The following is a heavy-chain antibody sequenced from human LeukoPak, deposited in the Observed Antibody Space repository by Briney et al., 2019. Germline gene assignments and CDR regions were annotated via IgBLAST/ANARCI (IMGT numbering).Heavy chain of an antibody. J-gene: IGHJ6*02. CDR2: ISSSGSTI. CDR3: ARDVLTEYYYYGLDV. D-gene: IGHD3-9*01. V-gene: IGHV3-48*03. CDR1: GFTFSSYE. Sequence: GGSLRLSCAASGFTFSSYEMNWVRQAPGKGLEWVSYISSSGSTIYYADYVKGRFTISRDNAKNSLYLQMNSLRAEDTAVYFRARDVLTEYYYYGLDVWGQGTTVAVSS.